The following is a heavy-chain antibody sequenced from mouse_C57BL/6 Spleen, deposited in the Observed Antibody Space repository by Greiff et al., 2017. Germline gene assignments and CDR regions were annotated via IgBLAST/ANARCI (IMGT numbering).Heavy chain of an antibody. D-gene: IGHD3-2*02. Sequence: EVKLVESGAELVRPGASVKLSCTASGFNIKDDYMHWVKQRPEQGLEWIGWIDPENGDTEYASKFQGKATITADTSSNTAYLQLSSLTSEDTAVYYCTTGQLRLSFDYWGQGTTLTVSS. CDR3: TTGQLRLSFDY. CDR1: GFNIKDDY. V-gene: IGHV14-4*01. J-gene: IGHJ2*01. CDR2: IDPENGDT.